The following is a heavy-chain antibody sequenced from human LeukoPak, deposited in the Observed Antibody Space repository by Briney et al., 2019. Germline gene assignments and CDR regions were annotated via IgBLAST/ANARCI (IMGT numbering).Heavy chain of an antibody. D-gene: IGHD5-12*01. CDR3: ARGPLDSGYTYFDY. Sequence: SQTLSLTCTVSGASVSNYYWSWIRQPPGKGLEWIGYFSYSGSTNYNPSLKSRVTISVDTSKNQFSLKLSSVTAADTAVYYCARGPLDSGYTYFDYWGQGTLVSVAS. CDR1: GASVSNYY. V-gene: IGHV4-59*02. J-gene: IGHJ4*02. CDR2: FSYSGST.